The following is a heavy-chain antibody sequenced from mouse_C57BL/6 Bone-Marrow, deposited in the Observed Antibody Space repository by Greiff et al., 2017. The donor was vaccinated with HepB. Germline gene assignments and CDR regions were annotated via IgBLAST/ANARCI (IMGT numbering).Heavy chain of an antibody. V-gene: IGHV1-39*01. Sequence: EVKLVESGPELVKPGASVKISCKASGYSFTDYNMNWVKQSNGKSLEWIGEINPNYGNTSYNQKFKGKATLTVDQSSSTAYMQLNSLTSEDSAVYYGALIATVVPYFDDWGQGTTLTVSS. CDR3: ALIATVVPYFDD. CDR2: INPNYGNT. J-gene: IGHJ2*01. D-gene: IGHD1-1*01. CDR1: GYSFTDYN.